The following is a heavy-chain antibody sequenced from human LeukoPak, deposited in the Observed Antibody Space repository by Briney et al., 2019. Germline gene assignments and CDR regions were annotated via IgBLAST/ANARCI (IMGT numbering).Heavy chain of an antibody. D-gene: IGHD3-3*01. J-gene: IGHJ4*02. CDR3: ARFLIFGEDF. V-gene: IGHV4-59*08. CDR2: IYYSGST. CDR1: GGSISSYY. Sequence: SETLSLTCTVSGGSISSYYWSWIRQPPGKGLEWIGYIYYSGSTNYNPSLKSRVTISVDTSKNQFSLKLSSVTAADTAVYFCARFLIFGEDFWGQGTLVTVSS.